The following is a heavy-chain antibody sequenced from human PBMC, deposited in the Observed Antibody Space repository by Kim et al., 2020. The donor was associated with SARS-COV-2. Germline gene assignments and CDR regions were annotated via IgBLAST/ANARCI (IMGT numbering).Heavy chain of an antibody. CDR2: VYYNVNT. J-gene: IGHJ2*01. D-gene: IGHD6-19*01. Sequence: SETLSLTCTVSGDSVNRDSYYWSWIRQPPGRGLEWIAYVYYNVNTNYNPSLQSRVTISVDTSKNQFSLRLSSVTAADTAVYYCARAFSSGWGNYWYFDLWGRGSLVTVSS. V-gene: IGHV4-61*01. CDR3: ARAFSSGWGNYWYFDL. CDR1: GDSVNRDSYY.